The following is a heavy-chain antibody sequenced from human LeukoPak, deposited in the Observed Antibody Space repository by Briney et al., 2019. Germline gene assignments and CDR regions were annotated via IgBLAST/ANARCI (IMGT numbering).Heavy chain of an antibody. CDR2: ISGSGGST. CDR1: GFTVSNNY. CDR3: AKGSQLWLRFFFDY. V-gene: IGHV3-23*01. Sequence: GGSLRLSCAASGFTVSNNYMSWVRQAPGKGLEWVSAISGSGGSTYYADSVKGRFTISRDNSKNTLYLQMNSLRAEDTAVYYCAKGSQLWLRFFFDYWGQGTLVTVSS. D-gene: IGHD5-18*01. J-gene: IGHJ4*02.